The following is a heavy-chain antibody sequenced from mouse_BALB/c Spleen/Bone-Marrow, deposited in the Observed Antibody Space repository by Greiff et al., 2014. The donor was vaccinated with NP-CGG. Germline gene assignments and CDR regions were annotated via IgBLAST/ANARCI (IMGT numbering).Heavy chain of an antibody. CDR2: INPYNDGT. J-gene: IGHJ1*01. CDR1: GYTFTSYV. CDR3: ARSRGYFDV. V-gene: IGHV1-14*01. Sequence: HLVESGPELVKPGASVKMSCKASGYTFTSYVMHWVKQKPGQGLEWIGYINPYNDGTKYNEKFKGKATLTSDKSSSTAYMELSSLTSEDSAVYYCARSRGYFDVWGAGTTVTVSS.